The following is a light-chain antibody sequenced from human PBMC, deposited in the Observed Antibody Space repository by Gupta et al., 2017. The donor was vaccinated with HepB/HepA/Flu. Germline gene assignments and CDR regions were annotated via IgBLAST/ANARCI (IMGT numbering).Light chain of an antibody. J-gene: IGLJ2*01. CDR1: NIGTKS. Sequence: SYVLTPPPSVSVAPGKTASISCGENNIGTKSVHWYQQKPGQAPVLVIYYNSDRPSGIPERFSGSNTGNTATLTISRVEAGDEADYYCQVWDSSGDHLVFGGGTKLTVL. CDR3: QVWDSSGDHLV. CDR2: YNS. V-gene: IGLV3-21*04.